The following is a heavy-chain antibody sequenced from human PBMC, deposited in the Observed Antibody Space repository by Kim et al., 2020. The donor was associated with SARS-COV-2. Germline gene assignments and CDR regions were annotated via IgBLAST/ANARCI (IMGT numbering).Heavy chain of an antibody. J-gene: IGHJ3*02. V-gene: IGHV1-69*02. D-gene: IGHD5-18*01. Sequence: AQQFQGRVTMTADKSTSTAYMELSSLRSEDTAVYYCATVVDTTMDDVFDIWGQGTMVTVSS. CDR3: ATVVDTTMDDVFDI.